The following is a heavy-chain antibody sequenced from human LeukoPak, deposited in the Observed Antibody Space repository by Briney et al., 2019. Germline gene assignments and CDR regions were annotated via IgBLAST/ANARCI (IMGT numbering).Heavy chain of an antibody. V-gene: IGHV3-21*01. Sequence: GGSLRLSCAASGFSFKDYWMSWVRQAPGKGLEWVSSISSSSSYIYYADSVKGRFTISRDNAKNSLYLQMNSLRAEDTAVYYCAREPYSSSYYFDYWGQGTLVTVSS. J-gene: IGHJ4*02. CDR1: GFSFKDYW. D-gene: IGHD6-6*01. CDR2: ISSSSSYI. CDR3: AREPYSSSYYFDY.